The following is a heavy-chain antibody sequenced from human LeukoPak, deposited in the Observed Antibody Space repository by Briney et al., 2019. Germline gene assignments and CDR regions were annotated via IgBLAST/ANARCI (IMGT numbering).Heavy chain of an antibody. D-gene: IGHD6-19*01. CDR3: ARDGGSAWFLDY. CDR2: ISSSSSYI. CDR1: GFTFNSYG. Sequence: GGSLRLSCAASGFTFNSYGFHWVRQAPGKGLEWVSSISSSSSYIYYADSVKGRFTISRDNAKNSLYLQMNSLRAEDTAVYYCARDGGSAWFLDYWGQGTLVTVSS. J-gene: IGHJ4*02. V-gene: IGHV3-21*01.